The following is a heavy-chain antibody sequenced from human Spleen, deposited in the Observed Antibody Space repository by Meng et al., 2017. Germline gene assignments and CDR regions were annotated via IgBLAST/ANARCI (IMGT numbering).Heavy chain of an antibody. CDR3: ARSGGSYPTYNWFDP. J-gene: IGHJ5*02. D-gene: IGHD1-26*01. Sequence: QGPLQESGPGLVKPSETLSPSCTVSGGSISYYYWNWIRQSPGKGLEWIGSIYYSGSTNYNPSLKSRVSISVDTSKNQFSLKLSSVIAADTAVYYCARSGGSYPTYNWFDPWGQGTLVTVSS. CDR2: IYYSGST. V-gene: IGHV4-59*01. CDR1: GGSISYYY.